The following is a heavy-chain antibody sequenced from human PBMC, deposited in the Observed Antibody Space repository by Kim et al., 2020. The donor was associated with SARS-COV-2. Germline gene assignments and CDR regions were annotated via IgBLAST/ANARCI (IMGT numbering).Heavy chain of an antibody. V-gene: IGHV1-46*01. D-gene: IGHD6-13*01. CDR3: ASSIAAAGSYFDY. CDR1: GYTFTSYY. Sequence: ASVKVSCKASGYTFTSYYMHWVRQAPGQGLEWMGIINPSGGSTSYAQKFQGRVTMTRDTSTSTIYMELSSLRSEDTAVYYCASSIAAAGSYFDYWGQGTLVTVSS. CDR2: INPSGGST. J-gene: IGHJ4*02.